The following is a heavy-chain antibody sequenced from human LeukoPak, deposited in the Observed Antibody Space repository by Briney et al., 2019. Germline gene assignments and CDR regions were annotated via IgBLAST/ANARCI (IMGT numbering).Heavy chain of an antibody. D-gene: IGHD3-10*01. Sequence: PSETLSLTXAVYGGSFSGYYWSWIRQPPGKGLEWIGEINHSGSTNYNPSLKSRVTISVDTSKNQFSLKLSSVTAADTAVYYCARGPAVRGVPYNWFDPWGQGTLVTVSS. CDR2: INHSGST. CDR1: GGSFSGYY. V-gene: IGHV4-34*01. J-gene: IGHJ5*02. CDR3: ARGPAVRGVPYNWFDP.